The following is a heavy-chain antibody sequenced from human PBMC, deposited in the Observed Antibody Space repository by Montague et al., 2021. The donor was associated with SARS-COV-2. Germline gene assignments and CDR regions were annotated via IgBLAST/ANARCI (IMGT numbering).Heavy chain of an antibody. CDR3: TRHVHMTWPEPSPGFDY. CDR2: VHYSGRP. V-gene: IGHV4-39*01. Sequence: SETLSLTCTVSGDSISSSSYNWGWIRQPPGKGLEWIGSVHYSGRPYYNPSLKSRATIYVDTSKNQLSLKLSFVTAADTAVYYCTRHVHMTWPEPSPGFDYWGQGTLVTVSS. D-gene: IGHD1-1*01. J-gene: IGHJ4*02. CDR1: GDSISSSSYN.